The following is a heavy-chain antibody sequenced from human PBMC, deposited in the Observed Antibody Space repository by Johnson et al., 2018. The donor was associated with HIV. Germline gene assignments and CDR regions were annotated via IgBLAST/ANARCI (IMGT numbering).Heavy chain of an antibody. V-gene: IGHV3-30*03. CDR3: ARNPDIVWYYYDSSGYVFDI. J-gene: IGHJ3*02. Sequence: MQLVESVGGVVQPGRSLRLSCAASGFTFSSYGMHWVRQAPGKGLEWVAVISYDGSNKYYADSVKGRFTISRDNSKNTLYLQMNSLRAEDTAVYYCARNPDIVWYYYDSSGYVFDIWGQGTMVTVSS. D-gene: IGHD3-22*01. CDR1: GFTFSSYG. CDR2: ISYDGSNK.